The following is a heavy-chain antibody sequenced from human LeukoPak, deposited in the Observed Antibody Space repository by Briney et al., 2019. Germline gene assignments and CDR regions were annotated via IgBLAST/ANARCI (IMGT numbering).Heavy chain of an antibody. J-gene: IGHJ4*02. D-gene: IGHD3-22*01. V-gene: IGHV3-23*01. CDR3: AKTSPYYYDSSGYEKPFDY. Sequence: GGSLRLSCAASGFTFSSYAMSWVRQAPGKGLEWVSAISGSGGSTYYADSVKGRFTISRDNSKNTLYLQMNSLRAEDTAVYYCAKTSPYYYDSSGYEKPFDYWAREPWSPSPQ. CDR1: GFTFSSYA. CDR2: ISGSGGST.